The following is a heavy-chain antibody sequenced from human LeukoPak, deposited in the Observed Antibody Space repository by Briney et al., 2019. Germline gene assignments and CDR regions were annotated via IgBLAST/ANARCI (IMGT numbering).Heavy chain of an antibody. CDR3: ASTATMVGGVALDY. CDR2: IYSGGST. CDR1: GFTVSSNY. D-gene: IGHD3-10*01. V-gene: IGHV3-53*01. Sequence: GGSLRLSCAASGFTVSSNYMSWVRQAPGKGLEWVSVIYSGGSTYYADSVKGRFTISRDNSKNTLYLQMNSLRAEDTAVYYCASTATMVGGVALDYWGQGTLVTVSS. J-gene: IGHJ4*02.